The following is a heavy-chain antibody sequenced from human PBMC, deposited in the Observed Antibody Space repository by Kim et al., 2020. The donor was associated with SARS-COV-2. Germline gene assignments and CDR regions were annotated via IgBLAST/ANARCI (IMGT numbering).Heavy chain of an antibody. CDR1: GFSFSSYW. V-gene: IGHV3-74*01. CDR2: IKSDGIST. J-gene: IGHJ6*03. CDR3: AREVGQWEPLATFYYYM. Sequence: GGSLRLSCVASGFSFSSYWMHWVRQAPGKGLVWVSRIKSDGISTRYADSVEGRFTISRDNAQNTVYLQMNSLGAEDTAVYYCAREVGQWEPLATFYYYM. D-gene: IGHD1-26*01.